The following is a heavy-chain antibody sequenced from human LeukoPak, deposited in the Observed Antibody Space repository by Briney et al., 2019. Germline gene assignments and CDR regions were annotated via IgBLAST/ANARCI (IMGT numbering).Heavy chain of an antibody. CDR2: IKSKTDGGTT. Sequence: PGGSLRLSCAASGFTFRNAWMIWVRQIPGKGLEWVGRIKSKTDGGTTDYAAPVKGIFTISRDDSKNMLYLQMNSLKVEDTAVYYCTADPPGMSTSTAIDHWGQGTLVTVSS. CDR3: TADPPGMSTSTAIDH. V-gene: IGHV3-15*05. J-gene: IGHJ4*02. CDR1: GFTFRNAW. D-gene: IGHD2-2*01.